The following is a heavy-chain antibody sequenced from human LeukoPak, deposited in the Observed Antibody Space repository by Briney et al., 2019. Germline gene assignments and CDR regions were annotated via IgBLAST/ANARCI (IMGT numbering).Heavy chain of an antibody. CDR1: GYSISSGYY. V-gene: IGHV4-38-2*02. J-gene: IGHJ3*02. Sequence: PSETLSLTCTVSGYSISSGYYWGWIRQPPGKGLEWIGSIYHSGSTYYNPSLKSRVTISVDTSKNQFSLQLNSVTPEDTALYYCARFSTLLDAFDIWGQGTMVTVSS. D-gene: IGHD2-15*01. CDR2: IYHSGST. CDR3: ARFSTLLDAFDI.